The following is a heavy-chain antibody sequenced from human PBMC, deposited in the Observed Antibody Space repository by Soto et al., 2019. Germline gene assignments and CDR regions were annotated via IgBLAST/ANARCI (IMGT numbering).Heavy chain of an antibody. V-gene: IGHV1-18*03. J-gene: IGHJ4*02. CDR2: ISAYEGNT. Sequence: SVNFSCNAKGFTFTKFGISGVPEAPGQGLEWMGWISAYEGNTNYAQKFQGRVTMTTDTSTSTAYLELRSLRSDDMAVYFCASRSGQLPYYFDYWGQGTQVTVSS. CDR1: GFTFTKFG. D-gene: IGHD6-6*01. CDR3: ASRSGQLPYYFDY.